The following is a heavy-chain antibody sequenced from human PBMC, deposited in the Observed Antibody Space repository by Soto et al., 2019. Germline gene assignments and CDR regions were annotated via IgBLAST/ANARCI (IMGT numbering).Heavy chain of an antibody. V-gene: IGHV1-18*04. CDR2: ISAYNGNT. D-gene: IGHD2-8*01. Sequence: ASVKVSCKASGYTFTSYGISWVRQAPGQGLEWMGWISAYNGNTNYAQKLQGRVTMTTDTSTSTAYMELRSLRSDDTAVYYCARDLPFIVLMVYAIQGDHWNLDYWGQGTLVSVAS. J-gene: IGHJ4*02. CDR3: ARDLPFIVLMVYAIQGDHWNLDY. CDR1: GYTFTSYG.